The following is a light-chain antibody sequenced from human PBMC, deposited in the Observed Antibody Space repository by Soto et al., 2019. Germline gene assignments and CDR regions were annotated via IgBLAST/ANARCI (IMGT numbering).Light chain of an antibody. CDR1: QSISSY. Sequence: IQMTQSPSSLSASVGDRDTITCRASQSISSYLNWYQQKPGKAPKLLIYAASSLQSGVPSRFSGSGSGTDFTLTISSLQPEDFATYYCQQSYSTPRTFGQGTKV. CDR2: AAS. CDR3: QQSYSTPRT. J-gene: IGKJ1*01. V-gene: IGKV1-39*01.